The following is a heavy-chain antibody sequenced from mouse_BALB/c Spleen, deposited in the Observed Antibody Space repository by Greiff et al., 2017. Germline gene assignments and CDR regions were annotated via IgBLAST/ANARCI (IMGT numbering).Heavy chain of an antibody. CDR2: IDPANGNT. V-gene: IGHV14-3*02. J-gene: IGHJ3*01. CDR1: GFNIKDTY. D-gene: IGHD2-4*01. CDR3: AREGGMIKGFAY. Sequence: VQLQQSGAELVKPGASVKLSCTASGFNIKDTYMHWVKQRPEQGLEWIGRIDPANGNTKYDPKFQGKATITADTSSNTAYLQLSSLTSEDTAVYYCAREGGMIKGFAYWGQGTLVTVSA.